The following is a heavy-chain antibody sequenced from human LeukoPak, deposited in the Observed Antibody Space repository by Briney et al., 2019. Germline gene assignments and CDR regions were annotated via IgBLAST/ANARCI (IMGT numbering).Heavy chain of an antibody. CDR3: AKDPSGWYYLDY. CDR1: GFTFSSYA. Sequence: GGSLRLSCAASGFTFSSYAMTWVRQAPGKGLEWVSGISGSGDSTYYADSVKGRFTISRDNSKNTLYLQMNSLRAEDTAVYYCAKDPSGWYYLDYWGQETLVTVSS. D-gene: IGHD6-19*01. J-gene: IGHJ4*02. V-gene: IGHV3-23*01. CDR2: ISGSGDST.